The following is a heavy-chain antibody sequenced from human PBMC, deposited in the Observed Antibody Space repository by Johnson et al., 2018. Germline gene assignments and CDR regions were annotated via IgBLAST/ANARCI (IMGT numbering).Heavy chain of an antibody. CDR1: GSISNYY. CDR2: IFPTGIT. J-gene: IGHJ6*02. D-gene: IGHD3-22*01. Sequence: VQLLESGPGLVKSSETLSLTCTVSGSISNYYWSWIRQPAGKGLEWIGRIFPTGITNYNPSLKSRVPMSVDTSKNPCSLKLNSVTAADTAVYYCARGSLIVDVWGQGTTVSVSS. CDR3: ARGSLIVDV. V-gene: IGHV4-4*07.